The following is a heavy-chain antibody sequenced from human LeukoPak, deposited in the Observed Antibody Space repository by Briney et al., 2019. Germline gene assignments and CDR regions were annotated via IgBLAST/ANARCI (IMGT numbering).Heavy chain of an antibody. V-gene: IGHV1-69*01. J-gene: IGHJ6*02. CDR1: GGTFSSYA. CDR2: IIPIFGTA. D-gene: IGHD3-10*01. Sequence: GSSVTVSCKASGGTFSSYAISWVRQAPGQGLEWMVGIIPIFGTANYAQKFQGRVTITADESTSTAYMELSSLRSEDTAVYYCAGRPRVSGYYYYGMDVWGQGTTVTVSS. CDR3: AGRPRVSGYYYYGMDV.